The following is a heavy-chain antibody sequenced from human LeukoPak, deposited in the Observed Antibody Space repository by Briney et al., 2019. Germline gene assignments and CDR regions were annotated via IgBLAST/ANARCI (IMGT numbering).Heavy chain of an antibody. D-gene: IGHD3-10*01. CDR3: ARGDTMVRGVTGAFDI. CDR2: ISYDGSNK. CDR1: GFTFSSYA. J-gene: IGHJ3*02. V-gene: IGHV3-30*04. Sequence: GGSLRLSCAASGFTFSSYAMHWVRQAPGKGLEWVAVISYDGSNKYYADSVKGRFTISRDNSKNTPYLQVNSLRAEDTAVYYCARGDTMVRGVTGAFDIWGQGTMVTVSS.